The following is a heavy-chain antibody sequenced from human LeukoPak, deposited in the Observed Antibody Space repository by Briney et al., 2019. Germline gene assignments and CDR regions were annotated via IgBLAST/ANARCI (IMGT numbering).Heavy chain of an antibody. J-gene: IGHJ4*02. D-gene: IGHD3-10*01. Sequence: PGGSLRLSCAASGFTFSSYWMSWVRQAPGKGLEWVASMKQGGSEKYSLDSVKGRFTISRDNAKNPLFLQMNSLRAEDTAVYYCASVRMTMIRGVISFFDYWGQGTLVTVSS. CDR3: ASVRMTMIRGVISFFDY. V-gene: IGHV3-7*01. CDR2: MKQGGSEK. CDR1: GFTFSSYW.